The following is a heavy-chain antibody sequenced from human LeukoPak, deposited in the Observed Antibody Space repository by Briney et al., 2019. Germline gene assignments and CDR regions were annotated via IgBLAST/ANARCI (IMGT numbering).Heavy chain of an antibody. CDR2: ITGSGDTT. Sequence: GASLRLSCAASGFIFRNYAMSWVRQAPGKGLEWVSAITGSGDTTYYADSVKGRFTISRDNSKNTLYVEMNTLRAEDTAVYYCAKWGDYDILTGYYFSDFWGQGTLGTGSS. D-gene: IGHD3-9*01. CDR1: GFIFRNYA. CDR3: AKWGDYDILTGYYFSDF. V-gene: IGHV3-23*01. J-gene: IGHJ4*02.